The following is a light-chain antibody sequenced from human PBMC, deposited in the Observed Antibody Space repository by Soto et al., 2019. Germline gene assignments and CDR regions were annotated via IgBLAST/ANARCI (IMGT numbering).Light chain of an antibody. Sequence: SYELTQPPSVSVAPEKTTTITCGGNIIGDKRVHWYRQKSGQAPVLLISYDSDRPSGIPERFSGSNSGNTATLTISRVEAGDEADYYCQVWDIMTDNYVFGGGTKLTVL. CDR2: YDS. CDR1: IIGDKR. CDR3: QVWDIMTDNYV. V-gene: IGLV3-21*04. J-gene: IGLJ1*01.